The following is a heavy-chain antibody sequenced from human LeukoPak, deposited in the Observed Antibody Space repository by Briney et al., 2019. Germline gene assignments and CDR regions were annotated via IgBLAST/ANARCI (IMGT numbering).Heavy chain of an antibody. Sequence: GGSLRLSCAASGFTFSASTMHWVRQAPGKGLEWVAVLSYDGFTKYYADSVKGRFTISRDNSKNTLYLQMNSLRPEDTAVYYCARDRLPSHQDDFDYWGQGTLVTVSS. V-gene: IGHV3-30*04. CDR3: ARDRLPSHQDDFDY. CDR1: GFTFSAST. CDR2: LSYDGFTK. D-gene: IGHD3-3*01. J-gene: IGHJ4*02.